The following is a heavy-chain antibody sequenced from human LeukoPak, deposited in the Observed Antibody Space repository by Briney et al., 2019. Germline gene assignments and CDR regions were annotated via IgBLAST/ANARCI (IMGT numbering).Heavy chain of an antibody. J-gene: IGHJ5*02. CDR1: GGSISSGGYY. Sequence: SETLSLTCTVSGGSISSGGYYWSWIRQHPGKGLEWIGYIYYSGSTYYNPSFKSRVTISVDTSKNQLSLKLSSVTAADTAVYYCARVGGYCSSTSCIGDNWFDPWGQGTLVTVSS. CDR3: ARVGGYCSSTSCIGDNWFDP. D-gene: IGHD2-2*01. V-gene: IGHV4-31*03. CDR2: IYYSGST.